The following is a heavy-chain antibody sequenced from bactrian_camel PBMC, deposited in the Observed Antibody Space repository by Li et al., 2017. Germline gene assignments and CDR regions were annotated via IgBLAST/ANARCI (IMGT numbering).Heavy chain of an antibody. Sequence: HVQLVESGGGLVQPGGSLRLSRAASGFTFSSYYITWVRQAPGKGLEWVSSIYSDGSVTYYADSVKGRFTISRDNAKNTLYLEMNSLKPEDTAMYYCAADRGASWCDLEVSSFGYWGHGTQVTVS. J-gene: IGHJ6*01. CDR2: IYSDGSVT. D-gene: IGHD8*01. CDR1: GFTFSSYY. V-gene: IGHV3S6*01. CDR3: AADRGASWCDLEVSSFGY.